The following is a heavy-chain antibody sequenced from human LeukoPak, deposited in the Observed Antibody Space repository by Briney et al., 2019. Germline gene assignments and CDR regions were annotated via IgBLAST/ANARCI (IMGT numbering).Heavy chain of an antibody. CDR2: IQSDGSGK. J-gene: IGHJ6*03. D-gene: IGHD3-9*01. CDR3: ARGGLTGHYYYYYYMDV. V-gene: IGHV3-7*01. Sequence: GGSLRLSCAASGFTFSSYWMTWVRQAPGKGLEWVANIQSDGSGKYYVDSVKGRFIISRDNAKNSLNLQMNSLRAEDTAVYYCARGGLTGHYYYYYYMDVWGKGTTVTISS. CDR1: GFTFSSYW.